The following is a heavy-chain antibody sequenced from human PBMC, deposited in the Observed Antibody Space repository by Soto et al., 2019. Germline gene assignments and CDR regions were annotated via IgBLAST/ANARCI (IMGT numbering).Heavy chain of an antibody. Sequence: QVQLQQWGAGPLKPSETPSLTCAVYGGFVTSGSYYWSWIRQPPGMGLEWIGEMSHSGGTQFNPSLTSRVTISVDASKNQFTAKMSSVTPADTALDYCTRVERGTATTVVDAFDIWGPGKGVTVSS. CDR2: MSHSGGT. CDR1: GGFVTSGSYY. D-gene: IGHD1-1*01. J-gene: IGHJ3*02. CDR3: TRVERGTATTVVDAFDI. V-gene: IGHV4-34*01.